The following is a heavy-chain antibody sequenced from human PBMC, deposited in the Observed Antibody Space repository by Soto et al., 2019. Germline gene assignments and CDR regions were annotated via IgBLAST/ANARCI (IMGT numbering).Heavy chain of an antibody. V-gene: IGHV1-69*06. CDR2: IIPIFGTA. J-gene: IGHJ6*02. D-gene: IGHD3-9*01. Sequence: GASVKVSCKAPGGTFSSYAISWVRQAPGQGLEWMGGIIPIFGTANYAQKFQGRVTITADKSTSTAYMELSSLRSEDTAVYYCAREAYYDILTGYPAGGMDVWGQGTTVTVSS. CDR1: GGTFSSYA. CDR3: AREAYYDILTGYPAGGMDV.